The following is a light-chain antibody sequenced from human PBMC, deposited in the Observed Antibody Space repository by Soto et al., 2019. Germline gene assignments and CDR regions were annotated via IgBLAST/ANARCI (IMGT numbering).Light chain of an antibody. CDR2: DAS. CDR3: QQRSNWPLT. J-gene: IGKJ4*01. CDR1: QSVSSY. Sequence: EIVLTQSPATLSLSPRERATLSCRASQSVSSYLAWYHQKPGQAPRLLIYDASNRATGIPARFSGSGSGTDFTLTIISLEPEDFAVYYCQQRSNWPLTFGGGTKVEIK. V-gene: IGKV3-11*01.